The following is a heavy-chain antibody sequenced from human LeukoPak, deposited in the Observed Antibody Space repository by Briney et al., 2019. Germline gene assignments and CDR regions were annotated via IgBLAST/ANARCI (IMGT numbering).Heavy chain of an antibody. D-gene: IGHD1-1*01. CDR1: GGSISSSSYY. Sequence: SETLSLTCTVSGGSISSSSYYWGWIRQPPGKGLEWIGYIYYSGSINYNPSLKSRATISVDTSKNQFSLKLSSVTAADTAVYYCARSGWNDVPDYWGQGTLVTVSS. CDR2: IYYSGSI. CDR3: ARSGWNDVPDY. V-gene: IGHV4-61*05. J-gene: IGHJ4*02.